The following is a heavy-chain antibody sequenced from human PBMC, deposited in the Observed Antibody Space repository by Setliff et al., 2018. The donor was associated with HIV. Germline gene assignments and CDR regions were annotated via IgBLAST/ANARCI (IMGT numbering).Heavy chain of an antibody. V-gene: IGHV3-23*01. D-gene: IGHD2-2*01. J-gene: IGHJ6*03. CDR3: AKGGQFTTSTTDPHYHYMDV. Sequence: GGSLRLSCAASGFTFNTYAMSWARRAPGKGLEWVSLISDSGGRTWYADSVKGRFTITRDNSENTLFLQVNSLRTEDTAVYYCAKGGQFTTSTTDPHYHYMDVWGKGTTVTVSS. CDR2: ISDSGGRT. CDR1: GFTFNTYA.